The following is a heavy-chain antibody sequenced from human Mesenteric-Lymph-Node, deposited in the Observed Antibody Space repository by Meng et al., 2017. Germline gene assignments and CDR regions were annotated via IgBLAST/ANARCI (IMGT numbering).Heavy chain of an antibody. CDR1: GYSFTSYW. Sequence: GGSLRLSCKGSGYSFTSYWIGWVRQMPGKGLEWMGIIYPGDSDTRYSPSFQGQVTISADKSISTAYLQWSSLKASDTAMYYCAKYYHRSYSSGWYMGAFDIWGQGTMVTVSS. CDR3: AKYYHRSYSSGWYMGAFDI. V-gene: IGHV5-51*01. CDR2: IYPGDSDT. D-gene: IGHD6-19*01. J-gene: IGHJ3*02.